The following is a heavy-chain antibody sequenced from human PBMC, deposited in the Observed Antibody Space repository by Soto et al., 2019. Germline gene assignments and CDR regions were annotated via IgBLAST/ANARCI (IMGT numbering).Heavy chain of an antibody. Sequence: QVQLVESGGGVVQPGRSLRLSCVASGLTFSNYGMHWVRQAPGKGPEWVAAIWYVGSNKDYADSVKGRFTISRDNSRNTLYLQMNALRAEDTALYYCASALEAVDYWGQGTLVTVSS. CDR2: IWYVGSNK. V-gene: IGHV3-33*01. D-gene: IGHD4-17*01. J-gene: IGHJ4*02. CDR3: ASALEAVDY. CDR1: GLTFSNYG.